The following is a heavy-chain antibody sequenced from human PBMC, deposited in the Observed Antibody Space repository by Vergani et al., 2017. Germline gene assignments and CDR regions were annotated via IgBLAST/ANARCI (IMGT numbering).Heavy chain of an antibody. CDR2: ISYDGSHK. CDR1: GFIFSSYA. Sequence: QVQLVESGGGVVQPGRSLRLSCAASGFIFSSYAMHWVRQAPGKGLEWVAVISYDGSHKYYAAAVKGRFTISRDNSKNTRYLQMNSLRAEDTAVYYCARERGAFDIWGQGTMVTVSS. D-gene: IGHD3-10*01. J-gene: IGHJ3*02. CDR3: ARERGAFDI. V-gene: IGHV3-30-3*01.